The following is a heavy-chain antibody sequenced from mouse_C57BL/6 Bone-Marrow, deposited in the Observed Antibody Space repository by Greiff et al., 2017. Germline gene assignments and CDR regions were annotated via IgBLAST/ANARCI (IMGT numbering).Heavy chain of an antibody. CDR1: GYTFTSYW. V-gene: IGHV1-72*01. Sequence: QVQLKQPGAELVKPGASVKLSCKASGYTFTSYWLHWVKQRPGRGLEWIGRIDPNSGGTKYNEKFKCKATLTVDKPSSTAYMQLSSLTSEDSAVYYCARKGVYYGSSLDYWGQGTTLTVSS. CDR2: IDPNSGGT. J-gene: IGHJ2*01. CDR3: ARKGVYYGSSLDY. D-gene: IGHD1-1*01.